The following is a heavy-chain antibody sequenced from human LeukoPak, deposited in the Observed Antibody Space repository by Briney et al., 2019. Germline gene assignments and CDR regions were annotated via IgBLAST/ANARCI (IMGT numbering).Heavy chain of an antibody. D-gene: IGHD4-17*01. CDR1: GFTFSSYG. CDR3: AKGKDGDYVFDY. J-gene: IGHJ4*02. CDR2: ISYDGSNK. V-gene: IGHV3-30*18. Sequence: GGSLRLSCAASGFTFSSYGMHWVRQAPGKGLGWVAVISYDGSNKYYADSVKGRFTISRDNSKNTLYLQMNSLRAEDTAVYYCAKGKDGDYVFDYWGQGTLVTVSS.